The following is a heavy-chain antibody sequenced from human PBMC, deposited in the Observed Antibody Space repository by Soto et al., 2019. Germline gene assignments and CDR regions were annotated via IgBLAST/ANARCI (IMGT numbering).Heavy chain of an antibody. CDR1: GGSANSGTDY. J-gene: IGHJ4*02. Sequence: SESLSLTCTVSGGSANSGTDYWSWLLQPPGKGLEWIGYTSNSGSAKYNPSLKSRVTITTDTSTNHFSLKLTSVTAADTAVYYCAIVRWLSEYDILTGYYSLDQWGRGTLVTVSS. CDR2: TSNSGSA. V-gene: IGHV4-61*03. CDR3: AIVRWLSEYDILTGYYSLDQ. D-gene: IGHD3-9*01.